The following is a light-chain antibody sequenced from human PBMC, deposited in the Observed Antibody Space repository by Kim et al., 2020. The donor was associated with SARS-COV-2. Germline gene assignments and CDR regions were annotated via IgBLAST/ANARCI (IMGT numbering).Light chain of an antibody. CDR1: SLRSYY. J-gene: IGLJ3*02. V-gene: IGLV3-19*01. CDR2: GKN. Sequence: SSELTQDPAVSLALGQTVRITCQGDSLRSYYASWYQQKPGQAPVLVIYGKNNRPSGIPDRFSGSSSGNTASLTITGAQAEDEADYYCNSRDSSGKRVFGG. CDR3: NSRDSSGKRV.